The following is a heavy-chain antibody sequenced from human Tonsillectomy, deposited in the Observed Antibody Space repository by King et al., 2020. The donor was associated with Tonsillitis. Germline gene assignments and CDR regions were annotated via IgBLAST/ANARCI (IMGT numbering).Heavy chain of an antibody. J-gene: IGHJ4*02. CDR1: GGTFSSYA. CDR2: LIPLFGTA. Sequence: QLVQSGAEVKKPGSSVKVSCKASGGTFSSYAISWVRQAPGQGLEWMGGLIPLFGTANYAQKFQGRITIIADESTRTAYMELSSLGSEDTAVYYCARDYYDSSGYWFDYWGQGILVTVSS. CDR3: ARDYYDSSGYWFDY. D-gene: IGHD3-22*01. V-gene: IGHV1-69*01.